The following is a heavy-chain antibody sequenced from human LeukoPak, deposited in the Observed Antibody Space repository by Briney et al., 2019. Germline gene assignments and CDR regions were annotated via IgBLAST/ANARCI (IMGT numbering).Heavy chain of an antibody. J-gene: IGHJ4*02. CDR2: ISGSGGST. V-gene: IGHV3-23*01. Sequence: GGSLRLSCAASGFTFSSYAMIWVRQAPGKGLEWVSAISGSGGSTYYADSVKGRFTSSRDNSKNTLYLQMNSLRAEDTAVYYCAKGNWISTLLPYYFDYWGQGTLVTVSS. CDR1: GFTFSSYA. CDR3: AKGNWISTLLPYYFDY. D-gene: IGHD1-1*01.